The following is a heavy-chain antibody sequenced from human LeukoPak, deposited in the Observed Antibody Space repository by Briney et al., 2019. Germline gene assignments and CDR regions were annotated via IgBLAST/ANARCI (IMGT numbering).Heavy chain of an antibody. CDR2: ISGSGGST. CDR1: GFTFSSYA. CDR3: AKEGITMIVVVITYLDY. V-gene: IGHV3-23*01. J-gene: IGHJ4*02. D-gene: IGHD3-22*01. Sequence: PGRSLRLSCAASGFTFSSYAMSWVRQAPGKGLEWVSAISGSGGSTYYADSVKGRFTISRDNSKNTLYLQMNSLRAEDTAVYYCAKEGITMIVVVITYLDYWGQGTLVTVSS.